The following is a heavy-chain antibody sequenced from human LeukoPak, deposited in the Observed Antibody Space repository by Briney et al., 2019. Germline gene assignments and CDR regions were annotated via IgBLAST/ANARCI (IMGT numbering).Heavy chain of an antibody. D-gene: IGHD3-22*01. CDR3: AREYYYDSSGSYYEGGSSDF. V-gene: IGHV3-21*01. Sequence: PGGSLRLSCAASGFTFSSYSMNWVRQAPGKGLEWVSSISSSSSYIYYADSVKGRFTVFRDNAKNSLYLQMNSLRHEDTAVYYCAREYYYDSSGSYYEGGSSDFWGQGTLVTVSP. J-gene: IGHJ4*02. CDR2: ISSSSSYI. CDR1: GFTFSSYS.